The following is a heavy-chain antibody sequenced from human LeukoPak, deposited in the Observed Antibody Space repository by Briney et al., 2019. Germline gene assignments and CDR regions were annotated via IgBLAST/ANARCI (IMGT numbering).Heavy chain of an antibody. J-gene: IGHJ5*01. V-gene: IGHV5-10-1*01. CDR1: GYSFTSYW. Sequence: GESLRISCRGSGYSFTSYWISWVRPMPGKGLEWMGRIDPSDSYTNYSPSFQGHVTISADKSISTAYLQLSSLRASDTAMYYCARHFSGTTTALFDSWGQGTLVTVSS. CDR2: IDPSDSYT. D-gene: IGHD1-1*01. CDR3: ARHFSGTTTALFDS.